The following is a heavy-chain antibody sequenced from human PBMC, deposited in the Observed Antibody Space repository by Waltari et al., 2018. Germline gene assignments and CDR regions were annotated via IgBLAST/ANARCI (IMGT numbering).Heavy chain of an antibody. Sequence: QVQLVESGGGVVQPGKSLRLSCAASGFSFSAYAMHWVRQAPGKGLGWVAVISLDGKKEYYADSVKGRFTISRDNSKSIVYLQMNGLRNEDMALFYCAKRGTYGPALDYWGQGTLVTVSS. J-gene: IGHJ4*02. V-gene: IGHV3-30*01. CDR1: GFSFSAYA. D-gene: IGHD3-10*01. CDR2: ISLDGKKE. CDR3: AKRGTYGPALDY.